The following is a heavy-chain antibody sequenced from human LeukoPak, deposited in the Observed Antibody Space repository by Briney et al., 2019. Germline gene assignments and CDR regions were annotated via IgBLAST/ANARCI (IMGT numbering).Heavy chain of an antibody. Sequence: SETLSLTCMDSGGSLSSSSWSCIRPTAGKGLEWSGRIYTSGSTNYNPSLKSRVTMSVDTSTNQFSLKLSSVTAADTAVYYCAREGYSYGPYYYYYMDVWGKGTTVTVSS. V-gene: IGHV4-4*07. J-gene: IGHJ6*03. CDR2: IYTSGST. CDR3: AREGYSYGPYYYYYMDV. D-gene: IGHD5-18*01. CDR1: GGSLSSSS.